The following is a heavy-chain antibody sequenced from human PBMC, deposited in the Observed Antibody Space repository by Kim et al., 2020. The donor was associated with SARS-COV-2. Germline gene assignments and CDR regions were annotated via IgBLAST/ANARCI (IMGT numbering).Heavy chain of an antibody. V-gene: IGHV3-48*03. CDR2: ISSSGRTI. Sequence: GGSLRLSCAASGFTLYTYEMTWVRQAPGRGLEWVSYISSSGRTIYNVDSVKGRFTISRDNAKNSLYLQMNNLRAEDTAIYYCSRMVRSNRDALDIWGQGTMVTVSS. J-gene: IGHJ3*02. CDR3: SRMVRSNRDALDI. D-gene: IGHD2-8*01. CDR1: GFTLYTYE.